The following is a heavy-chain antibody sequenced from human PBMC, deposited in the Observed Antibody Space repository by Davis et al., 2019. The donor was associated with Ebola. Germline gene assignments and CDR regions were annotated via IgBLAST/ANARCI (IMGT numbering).Heavy chain of an antibody. Sequence: ASVLSPCNASAYTSTSYGISWVRQAPGQGLASMGWISAYNGNTNYAQKLQGRVTMTTDTSTSTAYMELRSLRSDDTAVYYCARDRVRGVIRGSYYYGMDVWGQGTTVTVSS. CDR2: ISAYNGNT. J-gene: IGHJ6*02. V-gene: IGHV1-18*01. CDR1: AYTSTSYG. CDR3: ARDRVRGVIRGSYYYGMDV. D-gene: IGHD3-10*01.